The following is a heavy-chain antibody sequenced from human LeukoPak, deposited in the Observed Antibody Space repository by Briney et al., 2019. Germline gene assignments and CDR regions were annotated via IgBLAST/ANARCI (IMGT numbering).Heavy chain of an antibody. J-gene: IGHJ4*02. CDR3: ARDGGYCSSTSCPGDY. Sequence: GGSLRLSCAASGFTFSSYGMHWVRQAPGKGLEWVAFVRYDGSNKYYADSVKGRFTISRDSSKNSLYLQMNSLRAEDTAVYYCARDGGYCSSTSCPGDYWGQGTLVTVSS. CDR2: VRYDGSNK. D-gene: IGHD2-2*01. CDR1: GFTFSSYG. V-gene: IGHV3-30*02.